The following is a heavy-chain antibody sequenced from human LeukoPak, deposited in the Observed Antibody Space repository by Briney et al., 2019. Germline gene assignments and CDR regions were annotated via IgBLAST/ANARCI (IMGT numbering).Heavy chain of an antibody. J-gene: IGHJ4*02. CDR1: GGSMSPYH. V-gene: IGHV4-59*08. CDR3: ARAVSGRFDY. D-gene: IGHD6-19*01. Sequence: PSETLSLACTVSGGSMSPYHWGWIRQPPGKGLEWTGYIYYSGSTNYNPSLKSRVTISVDTSKNQFSLKLSSVTAADTAIYYCARAVSGRFDYWGQGTLVTVSS. CDR2: IYYSGST.